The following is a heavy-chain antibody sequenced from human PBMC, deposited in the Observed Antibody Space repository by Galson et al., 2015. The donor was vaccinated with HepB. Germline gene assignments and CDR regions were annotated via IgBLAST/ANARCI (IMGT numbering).Heavy chain of an antibody. CDR2: MNPNSRNT. V-gene: IGHV1-8*01. J-gene: IGHJ6*03. D-gene: IGHD2-2*01. CDR1: GYTFTSYD. Sequence: SVKVSCKASGYTFTSYDINWVRQATGQGLEWMGWMNPNSRNTGYAQKFQGRVTMTRNTSISTAYMELSSLRSEDTAVYYCARGVVRYCSDTSCQGTYYYYMDVWGKGTTVTVSS. CDR3: ARGVVRYCSDTSCQGTYYYYMDV.